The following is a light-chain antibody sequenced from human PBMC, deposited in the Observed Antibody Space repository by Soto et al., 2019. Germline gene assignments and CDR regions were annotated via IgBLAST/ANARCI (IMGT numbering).Light chain of an antibody. V-gene: IGLV2-18*01. CDR1: SGDIGSYNR. CDR2: EVT. CDR3: TLV. Sequence: QSALTQPPSVAGSPGQSVTISCTGTSGDIGSYNRVSWFQQPPGTAPQLMIYEVTNRPSGVPDRFSGSKSGNTASLTISGLQTEYETSHSTTLVLAIGTKATVL. J-gene: IGLJ1*01.